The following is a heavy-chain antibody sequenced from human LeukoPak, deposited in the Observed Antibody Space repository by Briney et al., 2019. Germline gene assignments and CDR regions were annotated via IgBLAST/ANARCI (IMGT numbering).Heavy chain of an antibody. CDR1: GGSVSSYY. CDR2: IYTSGST. Sequence: SETLSLTCTVSGGSVSSYYWSWIRQPAGKGLEWIGRIYTSGSTNYNPSLKSRVTMSVDTSKNQFSLKLSSVTAADTAVYYCARDQWELRSFGPGYYYYYMDVWGKGTRSPSP. D-gene: IGHD1-26*01. J-gene: IGHJ6*03. CDR3: ARDQWELRSFGPGYYYYYMDV. V-gene: IGHV4-4*07.